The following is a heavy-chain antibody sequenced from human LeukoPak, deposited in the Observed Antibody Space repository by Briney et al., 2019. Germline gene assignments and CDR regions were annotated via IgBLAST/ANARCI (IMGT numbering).Heavy chain of an antibody. V-gene: IGHV1-69*05. D-gene: IGHD3-10*01. CDR3: ASLPTDYYGSGSYYNGGY. Sequence: SVKVSCKASGGTFSSYAISWVRQAPGQGLEWMGGIIPIFGTANYAQKFQGRVTITTDESTSTAYMELSSLRSEDTAVYYCASLPTDYYGSGSYYNGGYWGQGTLVTVSS. J-gene: IGHJ4*02. CDR2: IIPIFGTA. CDR1: GGTFSSYA.